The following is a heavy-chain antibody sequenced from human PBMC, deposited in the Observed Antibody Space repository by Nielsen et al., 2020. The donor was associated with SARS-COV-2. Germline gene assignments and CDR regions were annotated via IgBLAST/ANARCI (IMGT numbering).Heavy chain of an antibody. CDR2: IKSKTDGGTT. D-gene: IGHD3-10*01. CDR1: GFTVSSNY. Sequence: ESLKISCAASGFTVSSNYMSWVRQAPGKGLEWVGRIKSKTDGGTTDYAAPVKGRFTISRDDSKNTLYLQMNSLKTEDTAVYYCTTERTYYYGSGGGFDYWGQGTLVTVSS. CDR3: TTERTYYYGSGGGFDY. J-gene: IGHJ4*02. V-gene: IGHV3-15*01.